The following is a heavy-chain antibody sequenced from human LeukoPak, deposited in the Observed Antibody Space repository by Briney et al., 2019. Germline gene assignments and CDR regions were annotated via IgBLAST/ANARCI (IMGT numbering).Heavy chain of an antibody. J-gene: IGHJ5*02. CDR3: ARGYGSGISHNWFDP. Sequence: PSETLSLTCTASGGSISSYYWSWIRQPPGKGLEWIGYIYYSGSTNYNPSLKSRVTMSVDTSKNQFSLKLSSVTAADTAVYYCARGYGSGISHNWFDPWGQGTLVTVSS. CDR1: GGSISSYY. CDR2: IYYSGST. V-gene: IGHV4-59*12. D-gene: IGHD3-10*01.